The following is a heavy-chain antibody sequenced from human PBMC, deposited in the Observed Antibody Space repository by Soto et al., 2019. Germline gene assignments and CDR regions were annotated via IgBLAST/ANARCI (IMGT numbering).Heavy chain of an antibody. V-gene: IGHV4-4*07. CDR1: GGSISNYY. J-gene: IGHJ5*02. Sequence: SETLSLTCTVSGGSISNYYWSWIRQPAGKELEWIGRIYTSGSTNYNPSLKSRVTMSVDRSKNQCSLKLTSVMAADTAVYYCARDRPAAQSPWFDHWG. CDR3: ARDRPAAQSPWFDH. D-gene: IGHD2-2*01. CDR2: IYTSGST.